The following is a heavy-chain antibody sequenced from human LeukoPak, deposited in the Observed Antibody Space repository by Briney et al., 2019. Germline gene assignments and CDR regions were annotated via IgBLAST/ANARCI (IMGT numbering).Heavy chain of an antibody. CDR2: IWYDGSNK. V-gene: IGHV3-33*08. CDR3: ARDGPPYSSGWYGSDY. CDR1: GFTFSSYS. D-gene: IGHD6-19*01. Sequence: PGGSLRLSCAASGFTFSSYSMNWVRQAPGKGLEWVAVIWYDGSNKYYADSVKGRFTISRDNSKNTLYLQMNSLRAEDTAVYYCARDGPPYSSGWYGSDYWGQGTLVTVSS. J-gene: IGHJ4*02.